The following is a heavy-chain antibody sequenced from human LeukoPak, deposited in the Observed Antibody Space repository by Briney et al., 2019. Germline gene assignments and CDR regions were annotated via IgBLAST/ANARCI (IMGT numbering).Heavy chain of an antibody. CDR2: ISSSGSTI. J-gene: IGHJ4*02. CDR1: GFTFSDYY. D-gene: IGHD1-26*01. CDR3: ARDRVGDWEYFDY. V-gene: IGHV3-11*01. Sequence: PGGSLRLSCAASGFTFSDYYMSWIRQAPGKGLEWVAYISSSGSTIYYADSVKGRFTISRDNAKNSLYLQMNSLRAEDTAVYYCARDRVGDWEYFDYWGQGTLVTVSS.